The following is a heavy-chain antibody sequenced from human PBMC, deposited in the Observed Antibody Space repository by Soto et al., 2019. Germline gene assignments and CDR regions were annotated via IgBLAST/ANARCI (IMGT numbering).Heavy chain of an antibody. J-gene: IGHJ4*02. V-gene: IGHV4-61*01. CDR3: ARRITIFGRGGEDYFDY. Sequence: QVQLQESGPGLVKPSETLSLTCTVSGGSVSSGSYYWSWIRQPPGKGLEWIGYIYYSGSTNYNPFLKSRVTISVDTSKNQFSLKLSSVSAADTAVYYCARRITIFGRGGEDYFDYWGQGTLVTVSS. CDR2: IYYSGST. D-gene: IGHD3-3*01. CDR1: GGSVSSGSYY.